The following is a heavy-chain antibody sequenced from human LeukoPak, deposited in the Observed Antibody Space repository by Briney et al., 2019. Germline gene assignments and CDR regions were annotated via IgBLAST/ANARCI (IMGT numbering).Heavy chain of an antibody. D-gene: IGHD6-19*01. V-gene: IGHV4-34*01. Sequence: PSETLSLTCAVYGGPFSGYYWSWIRQPPGKGLEWIGEINHSGSTNYNPSLKSRVTISVDTSKNQFSLKLSSVTAADTAVYYCARSVSSGWDDYFDYWGQGTLVTVSS. CDR1: GGPFSGYY. J-gene: IGHJ4*02. CDR3: ARSVSSGWDDYFDY. CDR2: INHSGST.